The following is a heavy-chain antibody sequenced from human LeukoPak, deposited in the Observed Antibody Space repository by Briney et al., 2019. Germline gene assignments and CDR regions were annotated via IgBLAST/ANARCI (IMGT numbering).Heavy chain of an antibody. Sequence: AGGSLRLSCAASGFTFSSYSMNWVRQAPGKGLEWVSSISSSSSHIYYADSVKGRFTISRDNAKNSLYLQMNSLRAEDTAVYYCARDSYYYDSSGRTPDLDYWGQGTLVTVSS. D-gene: IGHD3-22*01. CDR3: ARDSYYYDSSGRTPDLDY. V-gene: IGHV3-21*01. CDR2: ISSSSSHI. J-gene: IGHJ4*02. CDR1: GFTFSSYS.